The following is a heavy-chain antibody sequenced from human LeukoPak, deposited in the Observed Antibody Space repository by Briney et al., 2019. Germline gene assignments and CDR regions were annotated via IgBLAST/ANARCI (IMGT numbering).Heavy chain of an antibody. CDR3: ARGELLWFGELSNEYFQH. J-gene: IGHJ1*01. Sequence: ASVKVSCKASGYTFTGYYMHWVRQAPGQGLEWMVWINPNSGGTNYAQKFQGRVTMTRDTSISTAYMELSRLRSDTTAVYYCARGELLWFGELSNEYFQHWGQGTLVTVSS. V-gene: IGHV1-2*02. CDR1: GYTFTGYY. D-gene: IGHD3-10*01. CDR2: INPNSGGT.